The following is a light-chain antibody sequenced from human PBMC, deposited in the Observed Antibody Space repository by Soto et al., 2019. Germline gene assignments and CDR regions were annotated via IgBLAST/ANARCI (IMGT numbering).Light chain of an antibody. CDR2: GVT. CDR1: ISDIGGHDD. CDR3: CSYTSDLTPYV. V-gene: IGLV2-14*03. J-gene: IGLJ1*01. Sequence: QSVLTHPASVSGSPGQSITISCTGTISDIGGHDDVSWYQQHPGKVPKLLIYGVTDRPSGVSNRFSGSKSGNVASLTISGLQAEDEADYYCCSYTSDLTPYVFGTGTKVTVL.